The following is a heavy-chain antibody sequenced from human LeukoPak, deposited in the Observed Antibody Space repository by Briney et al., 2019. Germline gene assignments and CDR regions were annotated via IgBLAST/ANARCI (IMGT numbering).Heavy chain of an antibody. D-gene: IGHD3-22*01. Sequence: ASVKVSCKASGYTFTSYGISWVRQAPGQGLEWMGWISAYNGDTSYAQNLQGRVTMTTDTSTSTAYMELRSLRSDDTAVYYCARGLIDGSSGYWDYYYYMDVWGKGTTVTVSS. CDR2: ISAYNGDT. J-gene: IGHJ6*03. V-gene: IGHV1-18*01. CDR1: GYTFTSYG. CDR3: ARGLIDGSSGYWDYYYYMDV.